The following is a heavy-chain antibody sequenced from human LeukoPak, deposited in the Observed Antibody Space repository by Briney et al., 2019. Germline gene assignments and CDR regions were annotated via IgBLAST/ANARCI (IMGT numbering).Heavy chain of an antibody. J-gene: IGHJ4*02. CDR1: GLTFSTYW. CDR2: IKPDESEK. CDR3: ATDVHGGYFDY. Sequence: GGSLRLSCAASGLTFSTYWMSWVRQAPEKGLEWVANIKPDESEKYYADSVKGRFTISRDNARNSLHLQMNSLRAEDTAVYYCATDVHGGYFDYRGQGTLVTVSS. V-gene: IGHV3-7*03. D-gene: IGHD3-16*01.